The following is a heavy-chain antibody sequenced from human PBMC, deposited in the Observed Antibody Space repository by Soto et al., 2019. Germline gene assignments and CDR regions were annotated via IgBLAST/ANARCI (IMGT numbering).Heavy chain of an antibody. D-gene: IGHD3-16*01. Sequence: PSETLSLTCTVSGGSISRYYWSWIRQPPGKGLEWIGYIYYSGSTNYKPSLKSRVKISVDTSKKQLSLKLSSVNAADTAVYYCARMITINAFDIWGQGTLVTVSS. V-gene: IGHV4-59*01. CDR3: ARMITINAFDI. CDR1: GGSISRYY. CDR2: IYYSGST. J-gene: IGHJ3*02.